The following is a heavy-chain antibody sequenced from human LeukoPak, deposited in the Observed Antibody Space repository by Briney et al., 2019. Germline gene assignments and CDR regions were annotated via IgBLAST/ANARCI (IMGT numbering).Heavy chain of an antibody. D-gene: IGHD6-19*01. Sequence: GGSLRLSCAASGFTITTNYMNWVRQAPGKGLEWVSSISSSSSYIYYADSVKGRFTISRDNAKNSLYLQMNSLRAEDTAVYYCARGHLPAKKIAVAGTHDYWGQGTLVTVSS. CDR2: ISSSSSYI. J-gene: IGHJ4*02. CDR1: GFTITTNY. CDR3: ARGHLPAKKIAVAGTHDY. V-gene: IGHV3-21*01.